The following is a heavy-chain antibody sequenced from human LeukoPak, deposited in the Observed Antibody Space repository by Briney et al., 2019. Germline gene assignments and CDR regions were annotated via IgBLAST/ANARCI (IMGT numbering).Heavy chain of an antibody. CDR2: ISSSGSTI. CDR3: AIVLRYFDWLYPYDY. D-gene: IGHD3-9*01. J-gene: IGHJ4*02. V-gene: IGHV3-48*03. Sequence: GGSLRLSCAASGFTFSSYEMNWVRQAPGKGLEWVSYISSSGSTIYYADSVKGRFTTSRDNAKNSLYLQMNSLRAEDTAVYYCAIVLRYFDWLYPYDYWGQGTLVTVSS. CDR1: GFTFSSYE.